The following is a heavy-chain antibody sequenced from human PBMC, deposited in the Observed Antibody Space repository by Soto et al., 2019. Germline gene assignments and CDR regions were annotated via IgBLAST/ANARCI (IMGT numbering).Heavy chain of an antibody. J-gene: IGHJ4*02. CDR3: ARESEDLTSNVDY. V-gene: IGHV3-21*01. D-gene: IGHD1-1*01. CDR2: ISSTTNYI. CDR1: GFSFTRYS. Sequence: GSLRISGAASGFSFTRYSMIWVRQAPGKGLEWVSSISSTTNYIYYADSMKGRFTVSRDNAKNSVYREMNSLSAEDTALYYCARESEDLTSNVDYWGQGTLVTVSA.